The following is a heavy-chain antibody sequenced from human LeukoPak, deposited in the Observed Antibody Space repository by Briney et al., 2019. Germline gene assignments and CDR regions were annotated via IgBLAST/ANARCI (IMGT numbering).Heavy chain of an antibody. D-gene: IGHD6-6*01. CDR1: GYSFTNYA. CDR2: IHPSTGNP. Sequence: GASVKVSCKASGYSFTNYAMNWVRQAPGQGLEFMGWIHPSTGNPAYAQGFSGRFVFSLDTSVSTAYLQISSLKAEDTAVYYCARTHSYSSSSYYYYMDVWGKGTTVTVSS. V-gene: IGHV7-4-1*02. CDR3: ARTHSYSSSSYYYYMDV. J-gene: IGHJ6*03.